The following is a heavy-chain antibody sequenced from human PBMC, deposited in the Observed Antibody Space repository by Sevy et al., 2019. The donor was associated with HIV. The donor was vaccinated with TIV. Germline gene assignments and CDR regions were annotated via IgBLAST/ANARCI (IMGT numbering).Heavy chain of an antibody. CDR3: AKDQYGTGSYTYDY. J-gene: IGHJ4*02. V-gene: IGHV1-46*01. CDR1: RYTFTTYY. D-gene: IGHD3-10*01. CDR2: INPSGGST. Sequence: ASVKVSCKASRYTFTTYYMHWVRQAPGQGLEWMGMINPSGGSTSYAEKFQGRVTMTRDTSTSTVYMELSSLRSEDTAVYYCAKDQYGTGSYTYDYWGQGTLVTVSS.